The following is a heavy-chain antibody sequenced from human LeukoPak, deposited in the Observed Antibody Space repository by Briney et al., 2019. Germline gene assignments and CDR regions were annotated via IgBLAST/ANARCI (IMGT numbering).Heavy chain of an antibody. CDR1: GYTFTLYG. J-gene: IGHJ5*02. CDR3: ARGERVTMVRGVITGWFDP. CDR2: ISGHNGNT. Sequence: ASVKVSCKASGYTFTLYGVTWMRQAPGQGLEWVGWISGHNGNTKYAQRLQGRVTLTTDISTTTAYMELRSLRSDDTAVYYCARGERVTMVRGVITGWFDPWGQGTLVTVSS. V-gene: IGHV1-18*01. D-gene: IGHD3-10*01.